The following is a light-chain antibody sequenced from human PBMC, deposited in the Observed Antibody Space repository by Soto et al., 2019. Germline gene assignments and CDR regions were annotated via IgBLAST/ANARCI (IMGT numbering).Light chain of an antibody. CDR1: NSNIGSHT. Sequence: QSALTQPPSASGTPGQRVTISCSGSNSNIGSHTVNWYQQFPGTAPKLLMYSNNQRPSGVPDRFSGSKSGTSASLAISGLQSEDEADYYCSVWDDSLNGWVFGGGTKVTVL. CDR3: SVWDDSLNGWV. V-gene: IGLV1-44*01. CDR2: SNN. J-gene: IGLJ3*02.